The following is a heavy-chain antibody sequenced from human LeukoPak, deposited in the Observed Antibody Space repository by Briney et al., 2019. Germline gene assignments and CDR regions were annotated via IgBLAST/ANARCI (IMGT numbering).Heavy chain of an antibody. D-gene: IGHD3-3*01. CDR3: ARDWSWSGPDV. J-gene: IGHJ6*04. CDR2: ISSSSSYI. Sequence: PGGSLRLSCAASGFTFSDHYMNWVRQAPGKGLEWVSSISSSSSYIYYADSVKGRFTISRDNAKNSLYLQMNSLRAEDTAVYYCARDWSWSGPDVWGKGTTVTVSS. CDR1: GFTFSDHY. V-gene: IGHV3-21*01.